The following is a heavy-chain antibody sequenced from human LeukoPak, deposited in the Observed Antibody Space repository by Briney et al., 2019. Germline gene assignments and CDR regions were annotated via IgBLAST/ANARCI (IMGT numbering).Heavy chain of an antibody. J-gene: IGHJ4*02. CDR2: ISGSGPYT. D-gene: IGHD2-2*03. Sequence: GGSLRLSCAAPGFTFSSYAMSWVRQAPGKGLEWVSGISGSGPYTFYTDSLKGRFTISRDSSKNTLYLQMNSLRAEDTALYYCAKHGYCSGISCFFDFWGQGTLVTVSS. V-gene: IGHV3-23*01. CDR3: AKHGYCSGISCFFDF. CDR1: GFTFSSYA.